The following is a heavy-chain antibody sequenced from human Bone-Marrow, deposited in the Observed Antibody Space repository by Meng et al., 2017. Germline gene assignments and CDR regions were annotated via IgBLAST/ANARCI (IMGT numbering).Heavy chain of an antibody. V-gene: IGHV4-4*07. D-gene: IGHD4-11*01. J-gene: IGHJ4*02. Sequence: SETLSLTCTVSGGSISSYYWSWIRQPAGKGLEWIGRIYTSGSTNYNPSLKSRVTMSVDTSKNQFSLKLSSVTAADTAVYYCARIFRPLTTSSPFDYWGQGTLVTVPQ. CDR3: ARIFRPLTTSSPFDY. CDR2: IYTSGST. CDR1: GGSISSYY.